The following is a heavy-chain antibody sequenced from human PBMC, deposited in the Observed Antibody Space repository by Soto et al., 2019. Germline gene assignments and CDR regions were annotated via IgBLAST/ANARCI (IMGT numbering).Heavy chain of an antibody. Sequence: QVQLVESGGGVVQPGRSLRLSCAASGFTFSTFAIHWVRPAPGKGLEWVAAISANGYNEFYGNSVKGRFIISRDNSWNTVDLKMNSVRVEDTSLYYCVRDTAEDCSSDTCYVHLQHWGQGTLVTVSS. CDR3: VRDTAEDCSSDTCYVHLQH. D-gene: IGHD2-2*01. CDR1: GFTFSTFA. CDR2: ISANGYNE. J-gene: IGHJ1*01. V-gene: IGHV3-30*04.